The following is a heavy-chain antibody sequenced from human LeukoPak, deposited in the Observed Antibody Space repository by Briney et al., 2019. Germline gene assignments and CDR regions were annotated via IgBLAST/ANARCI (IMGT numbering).Heavy chain of an antibody. CDR1: GYTFTSYG. Sequence: ASAKVSCKASGYTFTSYGISWVRQAPGQGLEWMGWISAYNGNTNYAQKLQGRVTMTTDTSTSTAYMELRSLRSDDTAVYYCARVRGLAVAGGNFDYWGQGTLVTVSS. CDR3: ARVRGLAVAGGNFDY. D-gene: IGHD6-19*01. V-gene: IGHV1-18*01. J-gene: IGHJ4*02. CDR2: ISAYNGNT.